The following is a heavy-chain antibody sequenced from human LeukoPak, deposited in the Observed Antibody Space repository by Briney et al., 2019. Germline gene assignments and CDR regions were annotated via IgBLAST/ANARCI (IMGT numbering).Heavy chain of an antibody. CDR1: EFPFSSYT. V-gene: IGHV3-21*01. Sequence: GGSLRLSCAASEFPFSSYTMNWVRQAPGKGLEWVSSISTSTSYIYYADSVKGRFTISRDNAKNSLYLQMNSLRADDTAVYYCARGRSSYYYDSSGLRGYYYMDVWGKGTTVTVSS. CDR3: ARGRSSYYYDSSGLRGYYYMDV. CDR2: ISTSTSYI. J-gene: IGHJ6*03. D-gene: IGHD3-22*01.